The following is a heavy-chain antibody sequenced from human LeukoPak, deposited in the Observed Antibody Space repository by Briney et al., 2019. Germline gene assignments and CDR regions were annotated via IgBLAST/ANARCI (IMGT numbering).Heavy chain of an antibody. J-gene: IGHJ4*02. D-gene: IGHD4-17*01. CDR2: INHSGST. CDR3: ARVGSGDYGYFDY. V-gene: IGHV4-34*01. CDR1: GGSFSGYY. Sequence: SETLSLTCAVYGGSFSGYYWSWIRQPPGKGLEWIGEINHSGSTNYNPSLKSRVTISVDTPKNQFSLKLSSVTAADTAVYYCARVGSGDYGYFDYWGQGTLVTVSS.